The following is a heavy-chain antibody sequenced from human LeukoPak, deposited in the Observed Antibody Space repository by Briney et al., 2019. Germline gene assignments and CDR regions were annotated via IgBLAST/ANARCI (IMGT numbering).Heavy chain of an antibody. CDR3: ARRGPTFHHYYDSRKWGLDY. J-gene: IGHJ4*02. CDR1: GGSISTSNYC. V-gene: IGHV4-39*07. CDR2: IYHSGST. D-gene: IGHD3-22*01. Sequence: SETLSLTCTVPGGSISTSNYCWGWFRQPPGKGLEWIGSIYHSGSTYYNPSLKSRVTISVDTSKNQFSLKLSSVTAADTAVYYCARRGPTFHHYYDSRKWGLDYWGQGTLVTVSS.